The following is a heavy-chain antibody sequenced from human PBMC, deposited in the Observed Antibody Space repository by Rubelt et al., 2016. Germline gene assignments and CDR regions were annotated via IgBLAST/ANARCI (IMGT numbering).Heavy chain of an antibody. J-gene: IGHJ4*02. Sequence: QVQLVESGGGVVQPGGSLRLSCAASGFTFSSYGMHWVRQAPGKGLEWVAFIRYDGSNKYYADSVKGRFTISRDNSKNTLYLQMSSLRAEDTAVYYCVKALYDYVWGSYRYGYWGQGTLVTVSS. CDR1: GFTFSSYG. CDR2: IRYDGSNK. D-gene: IGHD3-16*02. CDR3: VKALYDYVWGSYRYGY. V-gene: IGHV3-30*02.